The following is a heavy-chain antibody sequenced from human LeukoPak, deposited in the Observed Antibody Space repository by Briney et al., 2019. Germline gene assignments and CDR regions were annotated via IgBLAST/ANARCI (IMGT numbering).Heavy chain of an antibody. V-gene: IGHV1-69*01. D-gene: IGHD3-3*01. Sequence: VSCKASGGTFSSYAISWVRQAPGQGLEWMGGIIPIFGTANYAQKFQGRVTITADESTSTAYMELSSLRYEDTAVYSCASFSYYDFWSGYSWFDPWGQGTLVTVSS. CDR1: GGTFSSYA. CDR3: ASFSYYDFWSGYSWFDP. CDR2: IIPIFGTA. J-gene: IGHJ5*02.